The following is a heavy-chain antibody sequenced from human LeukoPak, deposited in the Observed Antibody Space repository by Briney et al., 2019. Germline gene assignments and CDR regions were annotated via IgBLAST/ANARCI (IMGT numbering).Heavy chain of an antibody. D-gene: IGHD3-22*01. CDR1: GGAFSNYG. CDR3: AREKANYYDSSVGGKYFDF. V-gene: IGHV1-69*13. Sequence: ASVKVSCKASGGAFSNYGINWFRQAPGQGLEWMGGIIPIVETPDYAQSFQGRVMITADGYATTVYLELSSLSSDDTAVYYCAREKANYYDSSVGGKYFDFWGQGTLVTVSS. CDR2: IIPIVETP. J-gene: IGHJ4*02.